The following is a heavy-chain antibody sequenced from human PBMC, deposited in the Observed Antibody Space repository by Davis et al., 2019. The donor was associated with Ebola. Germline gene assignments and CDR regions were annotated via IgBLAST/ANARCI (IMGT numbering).Heavy chain of an antibody. J-gene: IGHJ4*02. V-gene: IGHV3-23*01. Sequence: GESLKISCAASGFTSSSYAMSWVRQPQGQGLEWVSVISSTGGSTYYADSVKGRFTISRDNSKNTLHLQMNSLRAEDTALYYCAKNWDYWGQGTLVTVSS. CDR2: ISSTGGST. D-gene: IGHD1-1*01. CDR1: GFTSSSYA. CDR3: AKNWDY.